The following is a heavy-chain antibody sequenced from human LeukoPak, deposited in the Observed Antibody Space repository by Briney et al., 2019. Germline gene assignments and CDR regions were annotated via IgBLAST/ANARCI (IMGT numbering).Heavy chain of an antibody. CDR2: ISGSSGRT. CDR3: ALGDYGFDY. Sequence: GGSLRLSCAASGFTFSTYALTWVRQAPGKGLEWVSSISGSSGRTYYADSVKGRFTISRDNSKSTLHLQMDSLRAEDTAVYYCALGDYGFDYWGQGTLVTVSS. J-gene: IGHJ4*02. D-gene: IGHD4-17*01. CDR1: GFTFSTYA. V-gene: IGHV3-23*01.